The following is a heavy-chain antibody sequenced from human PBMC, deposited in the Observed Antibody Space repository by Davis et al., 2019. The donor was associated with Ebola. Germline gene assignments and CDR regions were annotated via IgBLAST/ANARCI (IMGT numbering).Heavy chain of an antibody. D-gene: IGHD2-21*01. Sequence: PGGSLRLSCAASGFAFSGSAIHWVRQASGKGLEWVGRIRTKHSSYATVHSASVKGRFTISRDDSNNRAYLQMNSLQTEDTAVYYCTRRLTDSSGMDVWGQGTTVTVSS. CDR1: GFAFSGSA. V-gene: IGHV3-73*01. CDR2: IRTKHSSYAT. CDR3: TRRLTDSSGMDV. J-gene: IGHJ6*02.